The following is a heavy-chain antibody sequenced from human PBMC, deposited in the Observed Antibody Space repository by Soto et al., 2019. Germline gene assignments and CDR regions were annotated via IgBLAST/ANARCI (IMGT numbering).Heavy chain of an antibody. Sequence: EVQLLESGGGLVQPGGSLRLACTASGFSFSSYAMVWVRQAPGKGLEWVSVISARGGSLYFADSVKGRFTISRDNSKNVLSLELNNMRAEDTATYFCAKGAIDYRASVDHWGQGTVVLVSS. CDR1: GFSFSSYA. CDR3: AKGAIDYRASVDH. V-gene: IGHV3-23*01. J-gene: IGHJ4*02. CDR2: ISARGGSL. D-gene: IGHD2-2*01.